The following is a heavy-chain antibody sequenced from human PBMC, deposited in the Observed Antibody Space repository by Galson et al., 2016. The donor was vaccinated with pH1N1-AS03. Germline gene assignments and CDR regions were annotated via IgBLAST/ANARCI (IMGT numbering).Heavy chain of an antibody. CDR2: IYSGGIT. Sequence: SLRLSCAASGFTVSSNYMSWVRQAPGKGLEWVSVIYSGGITDYADSVKGRFTISRDSSKSTVYMQVNSLRAEDTAVYFCARNRLYSSQIGFDYWPQGTLVTVSS. J-gene: IGHJ4*02. CDR1: GFTVSSNY. D-gene: IGHD6-13*01. CDR3: ARNRLYSSQIGFDY. V-gene: IGHV3-53*01.